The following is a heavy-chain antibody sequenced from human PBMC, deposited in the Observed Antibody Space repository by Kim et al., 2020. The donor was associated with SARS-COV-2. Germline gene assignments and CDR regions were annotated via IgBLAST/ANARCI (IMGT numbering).Heavy chain of an antibody. V-gene: IGHV3-7*01. CDR3: TRENFYY. Sequence: GGSLRLSCGVSGLAFSRYWMSWVRQAPGKGLEWVASTNEDGTERHYVGSVEGRFTISRDNAKTSLFLNMNRLRGEDTAVYYCTRENFYYWGQGTLVT. CDR2: TNEDGTER. J-gene: IGHJ4*02. CDR1: GLAFSRYW.